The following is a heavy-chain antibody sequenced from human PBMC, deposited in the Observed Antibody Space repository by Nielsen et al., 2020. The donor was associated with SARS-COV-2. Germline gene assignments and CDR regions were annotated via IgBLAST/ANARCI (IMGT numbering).Heavy chain of an antibody. Sequence: GGSLRLSCTASGFTFGDYAMSWFRQAPGKGLEWVGRIKSKTDGGTTDYAAPVKGRFTISRDDSKNTLYLQMNSLKTEDTAVYYCTTGVGYWGQGTLVTVSS. CDR2: IKSKTDGGTT. CDR3: TTGVGY. D-gene: IGHD1-26*01. J-gene: IGHJ4*02. V-gene: IGHV3-15*01. CDR1: GFTFGDYA.